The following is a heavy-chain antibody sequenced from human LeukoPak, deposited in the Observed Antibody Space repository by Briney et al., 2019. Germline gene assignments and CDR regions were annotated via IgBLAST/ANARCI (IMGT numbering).Heavy chain of an antibody. J-gene: IGHJ4*02. CDR3: ARDWNFDVDY. CDR1: GYTFSNYG. V-gene: IGHV1-18*04. CDR2: INLKNGNT. D-gene: IGHD1-7*01. Sequence: ASVKVSCKASGYTFSNYGISRVRQAPGQGLEWMGWINLKNGNTNYAQEFQDRVTVTTDTSTNTAYMELSSLRSDDTAVYYCARDWNFDVDYWGQ.